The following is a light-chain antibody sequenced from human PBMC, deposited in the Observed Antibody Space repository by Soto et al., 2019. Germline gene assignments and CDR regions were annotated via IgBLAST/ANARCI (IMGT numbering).Light chain of an antibody. CDR3: SSFSSNTTTIL. CDR2: DVS. V-gene: IGLV2-14*03. J-gene: IGLJ2*01. Sequence: QSALTQPASVSGSPGQSITISCTGTSSDVGAYNYVSWYQRLPGEAPKLMIHDVSNRPSGVSDRFSGSKSGNTASLTISGLQSEDEAEYYCSSFSSNTTTILFGGGTKLTVL. CDR1: SSDVGAYNY.